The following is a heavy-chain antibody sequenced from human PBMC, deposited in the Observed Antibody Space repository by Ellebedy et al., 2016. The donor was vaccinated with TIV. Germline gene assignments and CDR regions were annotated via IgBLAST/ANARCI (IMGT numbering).Heavy chain of an antibody. CDR2: INQDGSEK. J-gene: IGHJ1*01. Sequence: GGSLRLSXAASGFTFNSYWMNWVRQAPGKGLEWVANINQDGSEKYYVDSVKGRFTLSRDNAKNSLYLQMNSLRAEDTAVYYCASEYCGGGRCYPDYVHHWGQGTLVTVSS. CDR3: ASEYCGGGRCYPDYVHH. D-gene: IGHD2-15*01. CDR1: GFTFNSYW. V-gene: IGHV3-7*01.